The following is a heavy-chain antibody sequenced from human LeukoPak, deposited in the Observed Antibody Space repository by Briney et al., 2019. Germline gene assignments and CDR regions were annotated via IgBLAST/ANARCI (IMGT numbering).Heavy chain of an antibody. CDR1: GYTFTSYH. CDR2: INPSGGST. J-gene: IGHJ4*02. Sequence: GASVKVSCKASGYTFTSYHMHWVRQAPGQGLEWMGIINPSGGSTRYAQKLQGRVTMTTDTSTSTAYMELRSLRSDDTAVYYCARDLGDLDYGGNPVDYWGQGTLVTVSS. V-gene: IGHV1-46*01. D-gene: IGHD4-23*01. CDR3: ARDLGDLDYGGNPVDY.